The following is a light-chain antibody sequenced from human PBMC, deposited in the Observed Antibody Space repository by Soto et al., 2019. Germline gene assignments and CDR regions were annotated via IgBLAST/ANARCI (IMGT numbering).Light chain of an antibody. J-gene: IGKJ1*01. CDR1: QIISSW. V-gene: IGKV1-5*03. Sequence: DIQMTHSPSTLSASVLDRVTITCRASQIISSWLAWYQQKPGKAPKLLIYKASSLESGVPSRFSGSGSGTEFTLTISSLQPDDFATYYCQQYNSYSRTFGQGTKV. CDR2: KAS. CDR3: QQYNSYSRT.